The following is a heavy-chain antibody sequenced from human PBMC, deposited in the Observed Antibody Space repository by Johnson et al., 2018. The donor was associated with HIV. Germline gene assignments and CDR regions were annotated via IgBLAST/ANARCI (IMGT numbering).Heavy chain of an antibody. D-gene: IGHD6-6*01. V-gene: IGHV3-11*04. J-gene: IGHJ3*02. Sequence: QVQLVESGGGLVKPGGSLRLSCAASGFTFSDYYMSWIRQAPGKGLEWVSYISSSGSTIYYADSVKGRFTISRDNAKNSQYLQMNSLRAEDTAVYYCAKVHIPARWSAAFDIWGRGTLVTVSS. CDR2: ISSSGSTI. CDR3: AKVHIPARWSAAFDI. CDR1: GFTFSDYY.